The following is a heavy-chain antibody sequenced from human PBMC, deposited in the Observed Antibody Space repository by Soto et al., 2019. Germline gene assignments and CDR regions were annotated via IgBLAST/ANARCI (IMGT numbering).Heavy chain of an antibody. Sequence: DVQLVESGGGLVQPGRSLRLSCAASGFTFDDYAMHWVRQAPGKGLEWVSGISWNSGSIGYADSVKGRFTISRDNAKNSLYLQMNSLRAEDTALYYCAKDSHYDFWSGYYALDYWGQGTLVTVSS. D-gene: IGHD3-3*01. CDR2: ISWNSGSI. J-gene: IGHJ4*02. V-gene: IGHV3-9*01. CDR1: GFTFDDYA. CDR3: AKDSHYDFWSGYYALDY.